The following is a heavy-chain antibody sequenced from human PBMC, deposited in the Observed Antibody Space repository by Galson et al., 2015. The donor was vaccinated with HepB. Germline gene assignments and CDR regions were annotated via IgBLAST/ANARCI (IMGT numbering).Heavy chain of an antibody. V-gene: IGHV3-15*01. D-gene: IGHD5-18*01. J-gene: IGHJ6*03. CDR3: TTDVDTAMAYYYYYYMDV. CDR1: GFTFSNAW. CDR2: IKSKTDGGTT. Sequence: SLRLSCAASGFTFSNAWMSWVRQAPGKGLEWVGRIKSKTDGGTTDYAAPVKGRFTISRDDSKNTLYLQMNSLKTEDTAVYYCTTDVDTAMAYYYYYYMDVWGKGTTVTVSS.